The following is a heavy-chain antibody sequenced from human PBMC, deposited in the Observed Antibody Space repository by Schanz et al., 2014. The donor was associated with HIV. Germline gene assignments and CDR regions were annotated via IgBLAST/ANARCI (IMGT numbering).Heavy chain of an antibody. J-gene: IGHJ3*02. V-gene: IGHV1-69*01. Sequence: HVHLVQSGPAVRKPGSSVTVSCKGFGGNFSSYAINWVRQAPGQGLEWMGGIIPIFGTANYAQKFQGRVTITADESTSTAYMELSSLRSEDTAVYYCARDLSLASSTPTLAFDIWGQGTMVTVSS. CDR1: GGNFSSYA. CDR2: IIPIFGTA. CDR3: ARDLSLASSTPTLAFDI. D-gene: IGHD2-2*01.